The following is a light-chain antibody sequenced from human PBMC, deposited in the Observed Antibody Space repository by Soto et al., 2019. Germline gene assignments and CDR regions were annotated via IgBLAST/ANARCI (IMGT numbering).Light chain of an antibody. Sequence: SALTQPASVFGTPGLSIAFSCTGTSSDVGGYNYVSWYQQHPGKSPKLIIYDVSNRPSGVSNRFSGSKSGNTASLTISGLQAEDETDYESRAFTSRSTRDFGTGAKVTVL. CDR2: DVS. CDR3: RAFTSRSTRD. CDR1: SSDVGGYNY. J-gene: IGLJ1*01. V-gene: IGLV2-14*03.